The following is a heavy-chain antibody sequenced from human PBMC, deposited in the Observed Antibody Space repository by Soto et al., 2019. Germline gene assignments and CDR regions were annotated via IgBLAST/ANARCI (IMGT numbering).Heavy chain of an antibody. D-gene: IGHD4-4*01. J-gene: IGHJ6*02. Sequence: QVQLVQSGAEVKKPGSSVTVSCKASGGTFSSYAISWVRQAPGQGLEWMGRIIPFIGTANYAQKFQGRVPITADESTSTAYLELTSLRSEDTAVYYCARVVMTTVPASYYYGMDVWGQVTTVTVSS. V-gene: IGHV1-69*18. CDR1: GGTFSSYA. CDR2: IIPFIGTA. CDR3: ARVVMTTVPASYYYGMDV.